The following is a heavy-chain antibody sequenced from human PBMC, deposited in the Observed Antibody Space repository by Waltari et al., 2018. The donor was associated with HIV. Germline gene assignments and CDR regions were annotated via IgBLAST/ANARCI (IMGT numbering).Heavy chain of an antibody. V-gene: IGHV4-39*01. D-gene: IGHD2-2*01. CDR2: IYYSGST. CDR1: GGSISGSSYY. J-gene: IGHJ4*02. CDR3: ARRGYCSSISCYRPRYFDY. Sequence: QLQLQESGPGLVKPSETLSLTCTVSGGSISGSSYYWGWIRPHPGKGLEWIGNIYYSGSTYYNPSLKSRVTISVDTSKNQFSLKLSSVTAADTAVYYCARRGYCSSISCYRPRYFDYWGQGTLVTVSS.